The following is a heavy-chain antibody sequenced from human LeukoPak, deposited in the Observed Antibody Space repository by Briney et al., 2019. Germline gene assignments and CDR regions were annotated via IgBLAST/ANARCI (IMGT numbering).Heavy chain of an antibody. D-gene: IGHD2-2*01. Sequence: PGGSLRLSCAASGFTFSNYAMNWVRQAPGRGLEWVSAISGSGGSTYYADSVKGRFTISRDNSKNTLYLQMNSLRAEDTAVYYCTTDNAPGMDVWGQGTTVTVSS. J-gene: IGHJ6*02. CDR2: ISGSGGST. V-gene: IGHV3-23*01. CDR3: TTDNAPGMDV. CDR1: GFTFSNYA.